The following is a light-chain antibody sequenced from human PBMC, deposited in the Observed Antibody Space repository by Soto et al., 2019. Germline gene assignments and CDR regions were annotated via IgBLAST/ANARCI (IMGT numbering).Light chain of an antibody. CDR3: QHYGGMWT. J-gene: IGKJ1*01. CDR1: QSISSR. Sequence: DIQMTQSPSTLSASVGDRVAITCRASQSISSRLAWYQLKPGKAPKVLIYDALNLESGVPSRFSGSGYGTEYTLTISSLQPDDFATYCCQHYGGMWTFGQGTKVDIK. CDR2: DAL. V-gene: IGKV1-5*01.